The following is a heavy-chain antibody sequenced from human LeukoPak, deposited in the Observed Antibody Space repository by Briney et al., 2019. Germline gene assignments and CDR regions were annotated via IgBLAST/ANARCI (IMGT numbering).Heavy chain of an antibody. V-gene: IGHV4-34*01. CDR1: GGSFSGYY. J-gene: IGHJ2*01. CDR3: ARQFYSSSWYFDL. Sequence: SETLSLTCAVYGGSFSGYYWSWIRQPPGKGLEWIGEINHSGSTNYNPSLKSRVTISVDTSKNQFSLKLSSVTAADTAVYYCARQFYSSSWYFDLWGRGTLVTVTS. CDR2: INHSGST. D-gene: IGHD6-13*01.